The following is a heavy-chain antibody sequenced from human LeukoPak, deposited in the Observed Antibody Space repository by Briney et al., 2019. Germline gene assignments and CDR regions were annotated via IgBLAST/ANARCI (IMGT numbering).Heavy chain of an antibody. J-gene: IGHJ4*02. Sequence: SETLSLTCTVSGGSTSSYYWIWIRQPPGAGLEWIGYIYYRGRTNYNPSLKSRVTISVDTSKNQFSLKLSSVTAADTAVYYRARVLGCSTTSCYAAYIDSWGQGTLVTVSS. CDR1: GGSTSSYY. CDR2: IYYRGRT. CDR3: ARVLGCSTTSCYAAYIDS. V-gene: IGHV4-59*01. D-gene: IGHD2-2*01.